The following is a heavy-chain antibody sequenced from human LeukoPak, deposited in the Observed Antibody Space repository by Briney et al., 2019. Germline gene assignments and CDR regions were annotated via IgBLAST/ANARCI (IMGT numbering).Heavy chain of an antibody. V-gene: IGHV1-69*05. CDR1: GGTFSSYA. CDR2: IIPIFGTA. D-gene: IGHD1-26*01. J-gene: IGHJ6*03. Sequence: SVKVSCKASGGTFSSYAISWVRQAPGQGLEWMGGIIPIFGTANYAQKFQGRVTITTDESTSTAYMELSSLRSEDTAVYYCARNWEPLHYYYYYMDVWGQGTLVTVSS. CDR3: ARNWEPLHYYYYYMDV.